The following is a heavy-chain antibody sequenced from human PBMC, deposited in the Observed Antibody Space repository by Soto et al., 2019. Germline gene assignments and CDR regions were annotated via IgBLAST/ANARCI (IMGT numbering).Heavy chain of an antibody. V-gene: IGHV1-18*01. J-gene: IGHJ6*02. CDR2: ISAYNGNT. Sequence: ASVKVSCKASGYTFTSYGISWVLRAPGQGLEWMGWISAYNGNTNYAQKLQGRVTMTTDTSTSTAYMELRSLRAEDTAVYYCGKSHRGYSSSYRYVWGQGTRVTVSS. CDR1: GYTFTSYG. D-gene: IGHD6-13*01. CDR3: GKSHRGYSSSYRYV.